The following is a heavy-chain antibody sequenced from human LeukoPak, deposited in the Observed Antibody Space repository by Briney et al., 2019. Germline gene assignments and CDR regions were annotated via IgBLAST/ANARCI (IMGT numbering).Heavy chain of an antibody. Sequence: SETLSLTCSVSGGSVSSGGYHWSWIRQPPGKGLEWIGYIYHSGSTNYNPSLKSRVTISLDTSKNQFSLNLRSVTDADTAVYYCARRYFGTGSRWSRYYFDLWGQGTLVTVSS. CDR3: ARRYFGTGSRWSRYYFDL. J-gene: IGHJ4*02. CDR1: GGSVSSGGYH. D-gene: IGHD3-10*01. V-gene: IGHV4-61*08. CDR2: IYHSGST.